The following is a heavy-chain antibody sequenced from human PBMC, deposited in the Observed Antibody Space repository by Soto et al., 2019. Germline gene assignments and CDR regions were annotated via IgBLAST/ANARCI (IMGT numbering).Heavy chain of an antibody. Sequence: PSETLSPACTVSGCSVTVCNYYWIWIRQQPGKGLEWIGYIYYRGSSYYNPSLKSRVSISVDTSKNQFSLKLNSVTAADTAVYYCARGLSSGYYEFDCWGQGTLVTVSS. J-gene: IGHJ4*02. V-gene: IGHV4-31*03. D-gene: IGHD3-22*01. CDR2: IYYRGSS. CDR3: ARGLSSGYYEFDC. CDR1: GCSVTVCNYY.